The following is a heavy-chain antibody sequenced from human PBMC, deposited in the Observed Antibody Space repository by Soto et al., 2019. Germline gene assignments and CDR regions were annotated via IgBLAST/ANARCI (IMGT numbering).Heavy chain of an antibody. D-gene: IGHD3-16*01. CDR3: ARRGDYYGMDV. CDR2: INAGNGNT. CDR1: GYTFTSYA. Sequence: QVQLVQSGAEVKKPGASVKVSCKASGYTFTSYAMHWVRQAPGQRLEWMGWINAGNGNTKYSQKFRGRVTITRDTSASTDYMELSSLRSEDTAVYYCARRGDYYGMDVWGQGTTVTVSS. J-gene: IGHJ6*02. V-gene: IGHV1-3*01.